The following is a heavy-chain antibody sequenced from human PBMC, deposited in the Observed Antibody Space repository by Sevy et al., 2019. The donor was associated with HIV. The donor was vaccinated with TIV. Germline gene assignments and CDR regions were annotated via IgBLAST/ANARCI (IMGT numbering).Heavy chain of an antibody. J-gene: IGHJ3*02. CDR1: GYTFTGYY. CDR2: INPNSGGT. V-gene: IGHV1-2*02. D-gene: IGHD6-13*01. CDR3: ARGGHSIAAAGTIAAFDI. Sequence: ASVKVSCKASGYTFTGYYMHWVRQAPGQGLEWMGWINPNSGGTNYAQKFQGRVTMTRDTSISTAYMELSRLRSDDTAVYYCARGGHSIAAAGTIAAFDIRGQGTMVTVSS.